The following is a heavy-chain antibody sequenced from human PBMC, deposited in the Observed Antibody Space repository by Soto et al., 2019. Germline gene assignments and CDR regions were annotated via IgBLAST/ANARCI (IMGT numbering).Heavy chain of an antibody. V-gene: IGHV4-61*01. CDR3: AXVYTGYDSYWFDP. D-gene: IGHD5-12*01. CDR2: IHYSGIT. CDR1: GGSVSSGSYY. Sequence: QVQLQESGPGLVKPSETLSLTCTVSGGSVSSGSYYWSWIRQPPGKGLEWIAFIHYSGITSYNPSLNSRVTVSVDTSKNQFSLNLSSVTAADTAVYYCAXVYTGYDSYWFDPWGQGTLVTVSS. J-gene: IGHJ5*02.